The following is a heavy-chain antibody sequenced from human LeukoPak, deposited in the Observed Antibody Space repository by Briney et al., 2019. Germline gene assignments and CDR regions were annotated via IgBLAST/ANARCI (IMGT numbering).Heavy chain of an antibody. CDR1: GYTFTSYG. V-gene: IGHV1-8*01. CDR3: ARGDDSSGYSRSPPSEYFQH. J-gene: IGHJ1*01. D-gene: IGHD3-22*01. Sequence: ASVKVSCKASGYTFTSYGINWVRQATGQGLEWMGWMNPNSGNTGYAQKFQGRVTMTRNTSISTAYMELSSLRSEDTAVYYCARGDDSSGYSRSPPSEYFQHWGQGTLVTVSS. CDR2: MNPNSGNT.